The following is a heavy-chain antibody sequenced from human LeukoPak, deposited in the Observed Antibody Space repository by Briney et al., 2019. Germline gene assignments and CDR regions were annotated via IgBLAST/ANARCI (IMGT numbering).Heavy chain of an antibody. D-gene: IGHD2-2*02. Sequence: GESLKISCKGFGYSFRNYWIGWVRQMPGKGREWMGIIYPDDSDTRYSPSFQGQVTISADKSISTAYLQWSSLKASDTAIYYCAIGGDSTTSCYRCFNYWGQGTLVTVSS. V-gene: IGHV5-51*01. J-gene: IGHJ4*02. CDR2: IYPDDSDT. CDR3: AIGGDSTTSCYRCFNY. CDR1: GYSFRNYW.